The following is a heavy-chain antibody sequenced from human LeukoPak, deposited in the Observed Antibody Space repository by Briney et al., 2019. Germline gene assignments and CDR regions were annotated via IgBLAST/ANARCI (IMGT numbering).Heavy chain of an antibody. V-gene: IGHV3-64*01. Sequence: GGSLRLSCAASRFTFSSYAMHWVRQAPGKGLEYVSAISSNGGSTYYANSVKGRFTISRDNSKNTLYLQMGSLRAEDMAVYYCAREDGGNLFDYWGQGTLVTVSS. D-gene: IGHD4-23*01. J-gene: IGHJ4*02. CDR1: RFTFSSYA. CDR3: AREDGGNLFDY. CDR2: ISSNGGST.